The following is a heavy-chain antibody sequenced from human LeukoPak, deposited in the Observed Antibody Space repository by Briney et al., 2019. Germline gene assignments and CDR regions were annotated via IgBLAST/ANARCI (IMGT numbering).Heavy chain of an antibody. CDR1: GGSISSGDYY. D-gene: IGHD1-14*01. V-gene: IGHV4-30-4*01. J-gene: IGHJ4*02. Sequence: SETLSLTRTVSGGSISSGDYYSNWIRQPPGKGLEWIGHIYYGGSTYYNPPLKSRVTISVDTSKNQFSLKLSSVTAADTAVYFCARETGLYYFDYWGQGTRVTVSS. CDR3: ARETGLYYFDY. CDR2: IYYGGST.